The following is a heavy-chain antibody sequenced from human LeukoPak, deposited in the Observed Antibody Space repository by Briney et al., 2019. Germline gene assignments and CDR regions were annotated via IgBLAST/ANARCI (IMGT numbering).Heavy chain of an antibody. CDR2: INPNSGGT. V-gene: IGHV1-2*02. Sequence: ASVKVSCKASGYTFTGYYMHWVRQAPGQGLEWMGWINPNSGGTNYAQKFQGRVTMTRDTSISTAYMELSRLRSDDTAVYYCWRVLKGGSTPTNGGREPLVPFPS. CDR1: GYTFTGYY. D-gene: IGHD2-8*01. CDR3: WRVLKGGSTPTN. J-gene: IGHJ4*02.